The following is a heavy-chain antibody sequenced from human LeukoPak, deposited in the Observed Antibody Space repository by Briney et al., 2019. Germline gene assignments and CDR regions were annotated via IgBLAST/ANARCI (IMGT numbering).Heavy chain of an antibody. D-gene: IGHD1-26*01. Sequence: GASVKVSCTASGYTFTGYYMHWVRQAPGQGLEWMGWINPNSGGTNYAQTFQGRVTMTRDTSISTAYMELSRLRSDDTAVYYCARRTRYSGSYLFDYWGQGTLVTVCS. CDR1: GYTFTGYY. CDR2: INPNSGGT. V-gene: IGHV1-2*02. CDR3: ARRTRYSGSYLFDY. J-gene: IGHJ4*02.